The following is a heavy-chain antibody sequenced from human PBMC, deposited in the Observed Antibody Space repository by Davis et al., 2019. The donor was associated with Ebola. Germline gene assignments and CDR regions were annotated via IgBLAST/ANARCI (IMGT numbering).Heavy chain of an antibody. V-gene: IGHV3-30*03. CDR2: ISYDGSNK. CDR3: ARGGSSSWYYFDY. CDR1: GFTFSSYG. J-gene: IGHJ4*02. D-gene: IGHD6-13*01. Sequence: GESLKISCAASGFTFSSYGMHWVRQAPGKGLEWVAVISYDGSNKYYADSVKGRFTISRDNSKNTLYLQMNSLRAEDTAVYYCARGGSSSWYYFDYWGQGTLVTVSS.